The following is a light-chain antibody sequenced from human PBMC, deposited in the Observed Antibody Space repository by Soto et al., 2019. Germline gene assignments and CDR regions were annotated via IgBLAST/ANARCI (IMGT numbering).Light chain of an antibody. CDR2: DSN. V-gene: IGLV1-51*01. Sequence: QSVLTQPPSVSAAPGQKVAISCSGSSSNIASNYVSWYRQVPGTAPKLLIYDSNRRPSGIPDRFSGSKSGTSATLGITGLQTGDEADYYCGSWDNSLRAWVFGGGTKLTVL. CDR1: SSNIASNY. J-gene: IGLJ3*02. CDR3: GSWDNSLRAWV.